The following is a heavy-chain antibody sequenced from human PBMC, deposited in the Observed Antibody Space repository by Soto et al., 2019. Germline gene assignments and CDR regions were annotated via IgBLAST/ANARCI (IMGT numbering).Heavy chain of an antibody. Sequence: SETLSLTCSVSSGSINSGGYYWSWIRPHPGKGLQWIGYIYYSGSTYYNPSLKSRIIISIDTSRNHCSLELNSVTAADTAVYYCARFVENGAYRSGMDVWGQGTTVTVSS. CDR1: SGSINSGGYY. J-gene: IGHJ6*02. CDR2: IYYSGST. CDR3: ARFVENGAYRSGMDV. V-gene: IGHV4-31*02. D-gene: IGHD2-8*01.